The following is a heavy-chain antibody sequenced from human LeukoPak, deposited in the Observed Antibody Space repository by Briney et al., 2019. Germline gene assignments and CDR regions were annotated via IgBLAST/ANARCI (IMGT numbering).Heavy chain of an antibody. CDR3: ARHSSPSGDSHLWPPFHY. J-gene: IGHJ4*02. V-gene: IGHV4-59*08. D-gene: IGHD5-18*01. CDR2: VYYGGTT. Sequence: SETLSLTCSVSGGSIRGYYWSWIRQPPGKGLEWIGYVYYGGTTNYNPSLKSPVTISTDTSRNQVSLRLSSVTAADTAVYYCARHSSPSGDSHLWPPFHYWGQGALVIVSS. CDR1: GGSIRGYY.